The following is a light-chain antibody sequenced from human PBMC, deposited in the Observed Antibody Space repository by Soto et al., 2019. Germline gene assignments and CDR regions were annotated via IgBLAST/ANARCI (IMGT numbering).Light chain of an antibody. V-gene: IGKV3-15*01. CDR3: QQYKNWPPLT. CDR2: GAF. J-gene: IGKJ4*01. Sequence: EIVMTQSPATLSVSPGETATLSCRASQSVSYNLAWYQQKPCQGPRLLIYGAFTRATGIPARVSGSGSGTEFTLAISSRQSEDFAVYYCQQYKNWPPLTFGGGNKVEIK. CDR1: QSVSYN.